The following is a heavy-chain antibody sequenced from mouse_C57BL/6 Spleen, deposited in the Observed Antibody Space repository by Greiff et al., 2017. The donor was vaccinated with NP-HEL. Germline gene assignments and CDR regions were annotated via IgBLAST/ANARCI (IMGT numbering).Heavy chain of an antibody. J-gene: IGHJ4*01. CDR2: IHPNSGST. Sequence: QVQLQQPGAELVKPGASVKLSCKASGYTFTSYWMHWVKQRPGQGLEWIGMIHPNSGSTNYNEKFKSKATLTVDKSSSTAYMQLSSLTSEDSAVYYCARGGDPQGYYYAMDYWGQGTSVTVSS. CDR3: ARGGDPQGYYYAMDY. CDR1: GYTFTSYW. V-gene: IGHV1-64*01.